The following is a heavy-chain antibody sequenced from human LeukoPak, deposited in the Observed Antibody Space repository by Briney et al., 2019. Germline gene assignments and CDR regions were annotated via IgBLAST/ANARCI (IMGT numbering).Heavy chain of an antibody. J-gene: IGHJ6*02. Sequence: GGSLRPSCAASGLTFSTYAMSWVRQAPGKGLEWVSAITASGGSTYYADSVKGRFTISRDNSKNTLNLQMNSLRAEDTAVYYCAKHEGGSMNVWGQGTTVTVSS. CDR1: GLTFSTYA. V-gene: IGHV3-23*01. CDR2: ITASGGST. CDR3: AKHEGGSMNV. D-gene: IGHD3-16*01.